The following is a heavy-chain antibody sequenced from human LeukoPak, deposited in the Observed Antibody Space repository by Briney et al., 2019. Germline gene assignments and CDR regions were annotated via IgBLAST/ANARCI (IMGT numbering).Heavy chain of an antibody. D-gene: IGHD1-26*01. V-gene: IGHV4-4*07. CDR2: IYTSGST. J-gene: IGHJ4*02. CDR3: ARDRGSYYRHFDY. Sequence: WQCLSLTCTLSGASISSYYCSSIRQPAGKGPGWSGRIYTSGSTNYNTSFKSRVTMSVDTSKKQFSLKLSSVTAADTAVYYCARDRGSYYRHFDYWGQGTLVTVSS. CDR1: GASISSYY.